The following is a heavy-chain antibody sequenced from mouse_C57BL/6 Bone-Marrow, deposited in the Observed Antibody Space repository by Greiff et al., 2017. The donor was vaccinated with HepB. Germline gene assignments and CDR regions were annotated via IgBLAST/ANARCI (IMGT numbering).Heavy chain of an antibody. D-gene: IGHD1-1*01. CDR1: GFNIKDDY. CDR3: TSYYYGSSFYWYVDV. CDR2: IDPENGDT. V-gene: IGHV14-4*01. Sequence: VQLQQSGAELVRPGASVKLSCTASGFNIKDDYMHWVKQRPEQGLEWIGWIDPENGDTEYASKFQGKATITADTSSNTAYLQLSSLTSEDTAVYYCTSYYYGSSFYWYVDVWGTGTTVTVSS. J-gene: IGHJ1*03.